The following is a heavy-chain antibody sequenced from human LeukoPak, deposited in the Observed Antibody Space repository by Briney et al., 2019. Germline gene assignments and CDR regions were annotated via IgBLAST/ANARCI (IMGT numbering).Heavy chain of an antibody. J-gene: IGHJ4*02. CDR2: ISYDGSSK. Sequence: GGSLRLSCAASGFTFSSYAMHWVRQAPGKGLEWVAVISYDGSSKYYADSVKGRFTISRDNSKNTLYLQMNSLRAEDTAVYYCARDHYYGSGSYYATSIDYWGQGTLVTVSS. CDR1: GFTFSSYA. D-gene: IGHD3-10*01. CDR3: ARDHYYGSGSYYATSIDY. V-gene: IGHV3-30-3*01.